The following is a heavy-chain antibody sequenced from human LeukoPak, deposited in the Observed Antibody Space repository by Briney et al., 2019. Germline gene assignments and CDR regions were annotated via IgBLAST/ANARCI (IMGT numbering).Heavy chain of an antibody. V-gene: IGHV4-34*01. J-gene: IGHJ5*02. CDR2: INHSGST. D-gene: IGHD6-13*01. CDR3: ARGPRIAAAGTEWFDP. Sequence: SETLSLTCAVYGGSFSGYYWSWIRQPPGKGLEWIGEINHSGSTNYNPSLKSRVTISVDTSKNQFSLKLSSVTAADTAVYYRARGPRIAAAGTEWFDPWGQGTLVTVSS. CDR1: GGSFSGYY.